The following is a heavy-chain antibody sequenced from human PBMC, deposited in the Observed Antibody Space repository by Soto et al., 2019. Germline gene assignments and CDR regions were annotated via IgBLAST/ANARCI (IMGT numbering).Heavy chain of an antibody. V-gene: IGHV2-5*02. Sequence: SGPTLVKPTQTLTLTCTFSGFSLSTSGVGVGWIRQPPGKALEWLALIYWDDDKRYSPSLKSRLTITKDTSKNQVVLTMTNMDPVDTATYYCAHYCSGGSCYSEFWFDPWGQGTLVTVSS. CDR2: IYWDDDK. D-gene: IGHD2-15*01. CDR1: GFSLSTSGVG. J-gene: IGHJ5*02. CDR3: AHYCSGGSCYSEFWFDP.